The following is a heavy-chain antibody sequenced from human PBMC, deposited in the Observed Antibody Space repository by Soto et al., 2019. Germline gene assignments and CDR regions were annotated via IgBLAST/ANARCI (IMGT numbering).Heavy chain of an antibody. CDR2: IFHSGRT. J-gene: IGHJ6*02. CDR1: GYPISSGYY. CDR3: ERVTRGGMDV. V-gene: IGHV4-38-2*01. D-gene: IGHD2-2*01. Sequence: PSETLSLTCAISGYPISSGYYWCWIRQPPGKGLEWIGSIFHSGRTYYNPSLKSRVTISVDTSKNQFSLKLSSVTAADTAVYYCERVTRGGMDVWGQGTTVTVSS.